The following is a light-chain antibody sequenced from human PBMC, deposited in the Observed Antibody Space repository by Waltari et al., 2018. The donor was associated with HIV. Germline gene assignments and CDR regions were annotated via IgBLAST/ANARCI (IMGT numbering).Light chain of an antibody. J-gene: IGLJ2*01. CDR2: QDS. CDR3: QAWDSRTS. CDR1: KLGDKY. V-gene: IGLV3-1*01. Sequence: SYELTQPPSVSVSPGQTASITCSGDKLGDKYVSWYQQKACQSPVLVIFQDSKRPSGSPERFSGSNSGNTATLTISGTQAMDEADYYCQAWDSRTSFGGGTKLTVL.